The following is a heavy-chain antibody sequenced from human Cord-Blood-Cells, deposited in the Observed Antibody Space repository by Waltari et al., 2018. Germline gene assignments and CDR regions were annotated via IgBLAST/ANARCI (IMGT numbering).Heavy chain of an antibody. D-gene: IGHD2-21*01. Sequence: QVQLVESGGGVVQPGGSLRRSCAASGFTFRSYGMHWVRQAPGKGLEWVAFIRYDGSNKYYADSVKGRFTISRDNSKNTLYLQMNSLRAEDTAVYYCAKDQVPTFPDYWGQGTLVTVSS. CDR3: AKDQVPTFPDY. CDR2: IRYDGSNK. CDR1: GFTFRSYG. V-gene: IGHV3-30*02. J-gene: IGHJ4*02.